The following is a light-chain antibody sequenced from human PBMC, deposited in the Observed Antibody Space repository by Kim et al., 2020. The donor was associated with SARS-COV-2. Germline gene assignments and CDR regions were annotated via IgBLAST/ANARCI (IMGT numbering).Light chain of an antibody. Sequence: ASVGDRVTITGRASQNIDAWLAWYQQKPGKAPKLLIYTASTLESGVPSRFSGSGSGTEFTLTISSLQPDDFATYYCQQYKTYPVTFGGGTKVDIK. J-gene: IGKJ4*01. V-gene: IGKV1-5*03. CDR1: QNIDAW. CDR2: TAS. CDR3: QQYKTYPVT.